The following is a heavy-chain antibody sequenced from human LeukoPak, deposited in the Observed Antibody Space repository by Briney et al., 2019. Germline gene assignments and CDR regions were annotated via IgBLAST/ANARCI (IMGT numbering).Heavy chain of an antibody. Sequence: PSETLSLTCTVSGGSISSYYWSWIRQPPGKGLDWIGDIYYSGSTNYNPSLKSRVTISVDTSKNLFSLKLSYVIAADTAVYYCARGTYGSGSFVGYYYYYYMDVWGKGTTVTVSS. V-gene: IGHV4-59*01. D-gene: IGHD3-10*01. CDR2: IYYSGST. CDR1: GGSISSYY. J-gene: IGHJ6*03. CDR3: ARGTYGSGSFVGYYYYYYMDV.